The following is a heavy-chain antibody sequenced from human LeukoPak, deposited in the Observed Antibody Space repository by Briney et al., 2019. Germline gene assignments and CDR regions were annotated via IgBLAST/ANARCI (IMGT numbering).Heavy chain of an antibody. CDR1: GFTFSSYG. V-gene: IGHV3-7*01. J-gene: IGHJ3*02. D-gene: IGHD4-17*01. Sequence: PGGSLRLSCAASGFTFSSYGMSWVRQAPGKGLEWVAKIRPDGSEKDYVDSVKGRFTISRDNAKNSLYLQMNSLRAEDTAVYYCARDKPDYGDPPAGEDAFDIWGRGTMVTVSS. CDR2: IRPDGSEK. CDR3: ARDKPDYGDPPAGEDAFDI.